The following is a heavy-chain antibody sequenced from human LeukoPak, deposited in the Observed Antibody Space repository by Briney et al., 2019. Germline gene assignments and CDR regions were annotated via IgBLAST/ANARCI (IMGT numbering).Heavy chain of an antibody. CDR1: GFTFNPYA. V-gene: IGHV3-23*01. Sequence: PGGSLRLSCAASGFTFNPYAMIWVRQAPGKGLEWVSTISGNGRSTYYADSVRGRFTVSRDNSKNTLYLQMNSLRAEDTAIYYCARDPGYVLYYFDYWGQGALVTVSS. D-gene: IGHD3-16*02. CDR2: ISGNGRST. CDR3: ARDPGYVLYYFDY. J-gene: IGHJ4*02.